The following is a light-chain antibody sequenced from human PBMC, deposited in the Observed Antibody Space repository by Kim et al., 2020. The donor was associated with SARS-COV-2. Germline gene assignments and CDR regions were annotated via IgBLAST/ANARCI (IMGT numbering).Light chain of an antibody. J-gene: IGLJ2*01. CDR2: GKN. CDR1: SLRSYY. V-gene: IGLV3-19*01. Sequence: LGQTVRITCQGDSLRSYYASWYQQKPGQAPVLVSYGKNNRPSGIPDRFSGSSSGNTASLTITGAQAEDEADYYCNSRDSSGNHRVVFGGGTQLTVL. CDR3: NSRDSSGNHRVV.